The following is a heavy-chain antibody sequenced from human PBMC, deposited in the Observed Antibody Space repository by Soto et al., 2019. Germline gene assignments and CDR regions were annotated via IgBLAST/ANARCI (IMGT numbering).Heavy chain of an antibody. CDR1: GGSLSGNN. V-gene: IGHV4-34*01. D-gene: IGHD1-1*01. J-gene: IGHJ6*02. Sequence: ESLSITCGVYGGSLSGNNWSWIRQPPGKGLEWIGEINHSGSTNYNPSLKSRVTMPVDTSKNQFSLKLSSVTAADTAVYYCARGQLERRYYYGMDVWGQGTTVTVSS. CDR3: ARGQLERRYYYGMDV. CDR2: INHSGST.